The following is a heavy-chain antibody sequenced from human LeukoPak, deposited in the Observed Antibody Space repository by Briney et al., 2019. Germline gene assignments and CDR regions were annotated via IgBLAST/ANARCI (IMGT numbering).Heavy chain of an antibody. CDR1: GGSISSYY. J-gene: IGHJ4*02. D-gene: IGHD6-19*01. V-gene: IGHV4-34*01. CDR3: ARLGGSGWYRAVHTFDY. CDR2: INHSGST. Sequence: SETLSLTCTVSGGSISSYYWSWIRQPPGKGLEWIGEINHSGSTNYNPSLKSRVTISVDTSKNQFSLKLSSVTAADTAVYYCARLGGSGWYRAVHTFDYWGQGTLVTVSS.